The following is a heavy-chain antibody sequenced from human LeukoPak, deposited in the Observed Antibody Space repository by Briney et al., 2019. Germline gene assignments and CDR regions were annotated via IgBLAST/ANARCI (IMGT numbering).Heavy chain of an antibody. CDR3: TRSSSGWYSDY. J-gene: IGHJ4*02. V-gene: IGHV3-49*04. CDR1: VFTFEDCG. Sequence: PGRSVRLLCTPSVFTFEDCGMMWARQAPGKGLEWVGFIRSKAYGGTTEYAASVKGRFIISRGDFKSIAYLQMNSLKAEDTAVYYCTRSSSGWYSDYWGQGTLVTVSS. D-gene: IGHD6-19*01. CDR2: IRSKAYGGTT.